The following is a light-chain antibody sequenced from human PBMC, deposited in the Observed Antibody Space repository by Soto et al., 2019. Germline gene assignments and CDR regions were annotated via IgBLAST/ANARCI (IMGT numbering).Light chain of an antibody. CDR2: GAS. Sequence: EIVLTQSPGTLSLSPGERATLSCRASESVGGNFLAWYQQKPGQAPRLFIYGASTRATGIPDRFSGSGSGTDFTLTISRLEPEDFAVYHCQQYTNSPEWTFGQGTKVEIK. CDR3: QQYTNSPEWT. J-gene: IGKJ1*01. V-gene: IGKV3-20*01. CDR1: ESVGGNF.